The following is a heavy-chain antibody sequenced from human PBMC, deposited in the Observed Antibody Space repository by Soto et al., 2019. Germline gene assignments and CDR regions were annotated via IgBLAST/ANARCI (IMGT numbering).Heavy chain of an antibody. CDR3: ARDQGLYDSRSNYYYYYYMDV. J-gene: IGHJ6*03. V-gene: IGHV3-74*01. CDR2: INSDGSST. D-gene: IGHD6-19*01. Sequence: GGSLRLSCAASGFTFSSYWMHWVRQAPGKGLVWVSRINSDGSSTSYADSVKGRFTISRDNAKNTLYLQMNSLRAEETAVYYCARDQGLYDSRSNYYYYYYMDVWGKGTTVTVSS. CDR1: GFTFSSYW.